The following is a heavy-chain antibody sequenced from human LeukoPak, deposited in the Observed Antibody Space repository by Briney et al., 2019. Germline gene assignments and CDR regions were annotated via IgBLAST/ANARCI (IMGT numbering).Heavy chain of an antibody. CDR1: GVSISSSNSY. J-gene: IGHJ3*02. Sequence: PSETLSLTCTVSGVSISSSNSYWGWIRQPPGKGLEWIGSIYYSGNTYYNASLKSQVSISIDTSKNQFSLKLSSVTAADTAVYYCASGNYDRPFGGIDAFDIWGQGTMVTVSS. V-gene: IGHV4-39*07. CDR3: ASGNYDRPFGGIDAFDI. D-gene: IGHD3-22*01. CDR2: IYYSGNT.